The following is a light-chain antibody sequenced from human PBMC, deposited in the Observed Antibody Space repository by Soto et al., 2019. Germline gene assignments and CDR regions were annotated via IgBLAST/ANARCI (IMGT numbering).Light chain of an antibody. CDR1: QSISRY. Sequence: EIVLTQSPGTLSLSPGERTTLSCRASQSISRYLAWYQQKPGQAPRLLIYGASSRATGIPDRFSGSGSGTDFTLTISRLEPEDFAVYYCQQYGSSPAWTFGQGTKVDIK. CDR2: GAS. J-gene: IGKJ1*01. CDR3: QQYGSSPAWT. V-gene: IGKV3-20*01.